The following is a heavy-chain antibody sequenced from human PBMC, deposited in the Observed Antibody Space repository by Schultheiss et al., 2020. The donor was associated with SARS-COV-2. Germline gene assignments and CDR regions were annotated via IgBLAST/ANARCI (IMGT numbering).Heavy chain of an antibody. CDR2: INHSGST. Sequence: SETLSLTCAVSGGSISSSNWWSWVRQPPGKGLEWIGEINHSGSTNYNPSLKSRVTVSVDTSKNQFSLRLSSVTAADTAVYYCARDVIVVVPEDYYYYGMDVWGQGTTVTVSS. V-gene: IGHV4-4*02. J-gene: IGHJ6*02. CDR3: ARDVIVVVPEDYYYYGMDV. D-gene: IGHD2-2*01. CDR1: GGSISSSNW.